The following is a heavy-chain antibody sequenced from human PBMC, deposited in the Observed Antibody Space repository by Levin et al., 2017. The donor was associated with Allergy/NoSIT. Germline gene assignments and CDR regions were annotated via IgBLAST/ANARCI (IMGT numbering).Heavy chain of an antibody. V-gene: IGHV3-33*03. J-gene: IGHJ4*02. CDR3: ASGYYKAAGPFQY. D-gene: IGHD3-3*01. CDR1: GVAFSDYG. CDR2: ISHDGSGE. Sequence: GGSLRLSCVASGVAFSDYGMNWLRQAPDKGLEWVAAISHDGSGENYAESMGGRFTISRDNSKESLFLELASLRVEDTAIYYCASGYYKAAGPFQYWGQGTLVTVSS.